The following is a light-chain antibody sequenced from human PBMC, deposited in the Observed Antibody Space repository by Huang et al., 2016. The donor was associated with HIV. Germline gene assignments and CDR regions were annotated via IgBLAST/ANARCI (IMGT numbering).Light chain of an antibody. CDR1: QIININ. Sequence: IVMTQTPATLSVSPGERVTLSCRASQIININLAWYQKKPGQPPRLLIYGASTRATGVPGRFNGGGSGTEFTLAISSLQSEDFAVYYCQQYDNWPLTFGGGTKVEVK. J-gene: IGKJ4*01. CDR3: QQYDNWPLT. CDR2: GAS. V-gene: IGKV3-15*01.